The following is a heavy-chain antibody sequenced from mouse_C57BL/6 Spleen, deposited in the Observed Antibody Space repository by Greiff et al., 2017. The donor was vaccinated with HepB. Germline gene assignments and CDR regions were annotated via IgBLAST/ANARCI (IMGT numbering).Heavy chain of an antibody. J-gene: IGHJ3*01. CDR2: IHPNSGST. V-gene: IGHV1-64*01. CDR3: ARRETAWFAY. Sequence: QVQLKQPGAELVKPGASVKLSCKASGFTFTSYWMHWVKQRPGQGLEWIGMIHPNSGSTNYNEKFKSKATLTVDKSSNTAYMQLSSLTSEDSAVYYCARRETAWFAYWGQGTLVTVSA. CDR1: GFTFTSYW.